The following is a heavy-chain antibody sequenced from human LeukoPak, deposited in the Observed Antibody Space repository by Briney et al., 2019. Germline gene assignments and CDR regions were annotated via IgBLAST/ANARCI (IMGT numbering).Heavy chain of an antibody. Sequence: SETLSLTCTVSSGSISSYYWSWIRQPPGKGLEWIGYIYYTGSTNYSPSLKSRVTISVDTSKNQFSLKLTSVTAADTAVYYCARPFSGHDLVSFDYWGQGTLVTVSS. J-gene: IGHJ4*02. CDR3: ARPFSGHDLVSFDY. V-gene: IGHV4-59*08. CDR2: IYYTGST. D-gene: IGHD5-12*01. CDR1: SGSISSYY.